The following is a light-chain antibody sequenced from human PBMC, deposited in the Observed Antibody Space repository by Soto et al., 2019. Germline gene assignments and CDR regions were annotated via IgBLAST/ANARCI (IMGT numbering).Light chain of an antibody. Sequence: DIQMTQSPSSLSASVGARVTITCRASQSIISYLSWYQQKPGKAPKLLIYAATTLQRGVPSRFSGSGSGTDFTLTISSLQPEDSATDYCQQTSDILSFGGGTKVDIK. CDR1: QSIISY. J-gene: IGKJ4*01. V-gene: IGKV1-39*01. CDR3: QQTSDILS. CDR2: AAT.